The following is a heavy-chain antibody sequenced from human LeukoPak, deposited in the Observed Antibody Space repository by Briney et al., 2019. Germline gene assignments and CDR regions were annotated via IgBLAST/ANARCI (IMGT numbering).Heavy chain of an antibody. V-gene: IGHV4-39*01. CDR3: ASSPDTIFGVDYYFDY. J-gene: IGHJ4*02. D-gene: IGHD3-3*01. Sequence: SETLSLTCTVSGGFISSSSYYWGWIRQPPGKGLEWFGSIYYSGSTYYNPSLKSRVTISVDTSKNQFSLKLSSVTAADTAVYYCASSPDTIFGVDYYFDYWGQGTLVTVSS. CDR2: IYYSGST. CDR1: GGFISSSSYY.